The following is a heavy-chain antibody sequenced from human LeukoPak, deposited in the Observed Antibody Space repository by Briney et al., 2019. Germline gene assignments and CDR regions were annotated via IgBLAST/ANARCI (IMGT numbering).Heavy chain of an antibody. CDR1: GFTFDDYG. CDR2: INWNGGST. V-gene: IGHV3-20*04. CDR3: AKNPPFQH. J-gene: IGHJ1*01. Sequence: GGSLRLSCAASGFTFDDYGMSWVRQAPGKGLEWVSGINWNGGSTGYADSVKGRFTISRDISKNTLHLQMNSLRTEDTAVYYCAKNPPFQHWGQGTLVTVSS.